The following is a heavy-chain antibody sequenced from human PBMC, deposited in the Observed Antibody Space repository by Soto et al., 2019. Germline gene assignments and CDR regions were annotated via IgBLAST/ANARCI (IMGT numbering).Heavy chain of an antibody. D-gene: IGHD4-17*01. V-gene: IGHV1-46*03. CDR2: INPSGGST. J-gene: IGHJ6*02. CDR3: ARAYGDYPYGMDV. Sequence: ASVKVSCKASGYTFTSYYMHWVRQAPGQGLERMGIINPSGGSTSYAQKFQGRVTMTRDTSTSTVYMELSSLRSEDTAVYYCARAYGDYPYGMDVWGQGTTVTVSS. CDR1: GYTFTSYY.